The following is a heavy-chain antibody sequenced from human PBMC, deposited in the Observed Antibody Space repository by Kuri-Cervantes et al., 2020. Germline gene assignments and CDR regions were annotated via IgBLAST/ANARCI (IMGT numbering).Heavy chain of an antibody. Sequence: GESLKISCAASGFIISNYGIHWVRQAPGKGLEWVAVIYYDGSDKYYADSLKGRFTISRDNSKNTVFLQMSNLSAEDTAIYFCARDPDYYASWSGPLDFWGQGTLVTVSS. CDR3: ARDPDYYASWSGPLDF. V-gene: IGHV3-30*03. J-gene: IGHJ4*02. D-gene: IGHD3-3*01. CDR2: IYYDGSDK. CDR1: GFIISNYG.